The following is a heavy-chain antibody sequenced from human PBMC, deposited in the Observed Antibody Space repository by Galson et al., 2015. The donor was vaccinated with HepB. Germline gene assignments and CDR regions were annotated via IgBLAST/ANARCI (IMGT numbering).Heavy chain of an antibody. Sequence: SLRLSCAASGFTFSTYEMNWVRQAPGKGLEWVSYISSGGRTIYYADSVKGRFTISRDNAKNSLYLQMSSLRAEDTAIYYCARDGIRTGETTFDYWGQGALVTVSS. CDR3: ARDGIRTGETTFDY. J-gene: IGHJ4*02. CDR1: GFTFSTYE. V-gene: IGHV3-48*03. D-gene: IGHD1-26*01. CDR2: ISSGGRTI.